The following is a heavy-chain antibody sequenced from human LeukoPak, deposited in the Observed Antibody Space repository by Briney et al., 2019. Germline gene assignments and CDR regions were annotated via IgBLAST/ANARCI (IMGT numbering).Heavy chain of an antibody. CDR2: ISGSGGST. CDR1: GYTFSSDA. V-gene: IGHV3-23*01. Sequence: PGGTLRLSCAVSGYTFSSDAMSWVRQAPRGRLEWGSAISGSGGSTYYAASVKGRFTISRDNSKNTLYLQMNSLRAEDTAVYYCAKDTPIAVADYWGQGTLVTVSS. D-gene: IGHD6-19*01. CDR3: AKDTPIAVADY. J-gene: IGHJ4*02.